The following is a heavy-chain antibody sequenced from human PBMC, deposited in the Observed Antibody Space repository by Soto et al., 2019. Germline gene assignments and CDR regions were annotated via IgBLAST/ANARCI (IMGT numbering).Heavy chain of an antibody. CDR1: GVSSDNRDGL. Sequence: SATQYRTRPVAGVSSDNRDGLRTWIRQPPGKGLEFIGSVYPNGGAHYNASLKSRVTISVDTAHNQVSLRMRSLTAADTAVYYCGRVVEGATRHTDPDSLGQGILVTVSS. CDR3: GRVVEGATRHTDPDS. V-gene: IGHV4-39*01. CDR2: VYPNGGA. D-gene: IGHD2-21*01. J-gene: IGHJ5*01.